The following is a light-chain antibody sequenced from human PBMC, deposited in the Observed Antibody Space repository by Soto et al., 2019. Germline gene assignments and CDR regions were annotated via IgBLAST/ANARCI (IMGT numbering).Light chain of an antibody. CDR2: DAS. CDR3: QQRSHWPFT. CDR1: QSVSSY. Sequence: EIVLTQSPATLSLSPGERATLSCRASQSVSSYLAWYQQKPGQAPSLLIYDASNRATGIPARFSGSGSGPDFTLTISSLEPEDFAVYYCQQRSHWPFTLGPGTKVDIK. J-gene: IGKJ3*01. V-gene: IGKV3-11*01.